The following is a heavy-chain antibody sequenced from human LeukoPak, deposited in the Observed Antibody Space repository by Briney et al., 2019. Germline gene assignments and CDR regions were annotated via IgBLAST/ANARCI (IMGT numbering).Heavy chain of an antibody. Sequence: GESLNFSCKASGYSLSSYWIAWVRQMPGRGLECMGVIYPGDSETTYSPPFQGQVTISADKSISTAYLQWSGLRASDTAIYFCARLRGVICGSAGCYSDLWGQGTLVTVSS. V-gene: IGHV5-51*01. D-gene: IGHD2-2*01. J-gene: IGHJ4*02. CDR2: IYPGDSET. CDR1: GYSLSSYW. CDR3: ARLRGVICGSAGCYSDL.